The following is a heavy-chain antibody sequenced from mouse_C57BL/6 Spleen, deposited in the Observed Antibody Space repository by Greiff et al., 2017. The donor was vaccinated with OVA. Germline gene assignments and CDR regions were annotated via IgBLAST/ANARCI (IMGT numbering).Heavy chain of an antibody. CDR1: GFTFSDYG. V-gene: IGHV5-17*01. D-gene: IGHD4-1*01. J-gene: IGHJ1*03. CDR2: ISSGSSTI. CDR3: ARENWEGYWYFDV. Sequence: EVQLVESGGGLVKPGGSLKLSCAASGFTFSDYGMHWVRQAPEKGLEWVAYISSGSSTIYYADTVKGRFTISRDNAKNTLFLQMTSLRSEDTAMYYCARENWEGYWYFDVWGTGTTVTVSS.